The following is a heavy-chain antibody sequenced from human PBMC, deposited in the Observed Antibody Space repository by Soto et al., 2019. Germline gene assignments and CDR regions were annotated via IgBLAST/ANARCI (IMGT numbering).Heavy chain of an antibody. Sequence: GGSLSLSCAASGFTFSNYAMSWVRQAPGKGLEWVSAISGSGSTTYYADSVKGRFTISRDNSKNTLYLQMNSLRAEDTAVYYCAKDYYRTAVVGALCDFWGQGTLVTVSS. D-gene: IGHD6-19*01. CDR2: ISGSGSTT. CDR1: GFTFSNYA. J-gene: IGHJ4*02. V-gene: IGHV3-23*01. CDR3: AKDYYRTAVVGALCDF.